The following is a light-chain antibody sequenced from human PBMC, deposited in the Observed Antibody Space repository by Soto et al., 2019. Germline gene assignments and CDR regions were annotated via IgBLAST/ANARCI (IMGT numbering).Light chain of an antibody. Sequence: EIVLTQSPATLSLYPGERATLSCRASQSVSSYLAWYQHKPDQAPRLLIYDASNRATGIPARFSGSGSGTDFTLTINSLEPEDFAVYYCQQRSNPLTFGGGTKVEIK. V-gene: IGKV3-11*01. CDR1: QSVSSY. CDR3: QQRSNPLT. CDR2: DAS. J-gene: IGKJ4*01.